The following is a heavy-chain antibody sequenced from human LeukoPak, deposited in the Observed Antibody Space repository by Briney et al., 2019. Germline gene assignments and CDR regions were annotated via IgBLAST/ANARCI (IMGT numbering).Heavy chain of an antibody. CDR3: AKYFASGSYYKLPH. V-gene: IGHV3-23*01. Sequence: GFLRLSCAVSGITLSNYGMSWVRQAPGKGLEWVSTISGSGAYTYYADSVKGRFTISRDNSKNTLYLQMNSLRAEDTAVYYCAKYFASGSYYKLPHWGQGTLVTVSS. CDR2: ISGSGAYT. D-gene: IGHD3-10*01. CDR1: GITLSNYG. J-gene: IGHJ1*01.